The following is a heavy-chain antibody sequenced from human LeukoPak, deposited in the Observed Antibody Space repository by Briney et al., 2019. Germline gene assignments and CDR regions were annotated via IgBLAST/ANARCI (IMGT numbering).Heavy chain of an antibody. J-gene: IGHJ4*02. D-gene: IGHD6-19*01. CDR2: IIPIFGTA. CDR3: ARGMPRAVAGTLWLVY. V-gene: IGHV1-69*13. Sequence: SVKVSCKASGGTFSSYAISWVRQAPGHGLEWMGGIIPIFGTANYAQKFQGRVTITADESTSTAYMELSSLRSEDTAVYYCARGMPRAVAGTLWLVYWGQGTLVSVSS. CDR1: GGTFSSYA.